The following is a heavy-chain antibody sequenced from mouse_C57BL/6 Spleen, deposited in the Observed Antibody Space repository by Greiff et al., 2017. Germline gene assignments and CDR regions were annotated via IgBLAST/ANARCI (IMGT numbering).Heavy chain of an antibody. J-gene: IGHJ4*01. CDR1: GYPFTSYT. V-gene: IGHV1-4*01. CDR2: SNPSSGYT. CDR3: AREQERAMDY. Sequence: QVQLQQSGAELARPGASVKMSCTASGYPFTSYTMHWVKQRPGQGLAWIGYSNPSSGYTKYNQKFKDKATLTADRTSSTAYMQLSSLTSEDTAVYYCAREQERAMDYWGQGTSVTVSS.